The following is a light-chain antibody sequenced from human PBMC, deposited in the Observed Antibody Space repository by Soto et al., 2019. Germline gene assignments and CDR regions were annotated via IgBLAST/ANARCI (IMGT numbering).Light chain of an antibody. CDR1: SSDVGSYNY. CDR2: DVT. J-gene: IGLJ2*01. CDR3: CSYAGTCTPEV. V-gene: IGLV2-11*01. Sequence: QSVLTQPRSVSGSPGQSVAISCTGTSSDVGSYNYVSWYQQHPGKAPKLMIYDVTKRPSGVPDRFSGYKSGNTASLTISGLQTEDEAYYCYCSYAGTCTPEVFGGGTKLTVL.